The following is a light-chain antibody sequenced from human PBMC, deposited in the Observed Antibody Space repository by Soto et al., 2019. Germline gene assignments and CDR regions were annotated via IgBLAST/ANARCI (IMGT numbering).Light chain of an antibody. CDR1: QSVSSSY. CDR3: EQDGSSPYT. Sequence: EIVLTQSPGTLSLSPGERATLSCRASQSVSSSYLAWYQQKPGQAPNLLIYGASSMATGIPDRFRGSGSGTDGTRTISRREPEDFAVYYGEQDGSSPYTFGRGTKLESK. V-gene: IGKV3-20*01. J-gene: IGKJ2*01. CDR2: GAS.